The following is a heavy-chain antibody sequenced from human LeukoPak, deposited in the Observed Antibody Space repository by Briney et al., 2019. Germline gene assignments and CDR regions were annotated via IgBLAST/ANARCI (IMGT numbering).Heavy chain of an antibody. J-gene: IGHJ3*02. CDR2: IWYDGSNK. Sequence: PGRSLRLSCAASGFTFSSYGMHWVRQAPGKGLEWVAVIWYDGSNKYYADSVKGRFTISRDNSKNTLYLQMNSLRAEDTAVYYCAKGHYYDSSGYAFGIWGQGTMVTVSS. D-gene: IGHD3-22*01. CDR1: GFTFSSYG. CDR3: AKGHYYDSSGYAFGI. V-gene: IGHV3-33*06.